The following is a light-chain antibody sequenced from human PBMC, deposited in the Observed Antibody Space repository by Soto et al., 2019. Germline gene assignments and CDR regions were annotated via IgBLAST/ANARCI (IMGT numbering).Light chain of an antibody. CDR1: SSDVGAYNY. CDR3: SSYRSMSTLV. Sequence: QSALTQPASVSGSPGQSITISCTGTSSDVGAYNYVSWYQQHPGKVPQLMIYDVSNRPSGVSNRFSGSKSGNTASLTISGLQAEDEADYYCSSYRSMSTLVFGGGTKLTVL. J-gene: IGLJ2*01. V-gene: IGLV2-14*01. CDR2: DVS.